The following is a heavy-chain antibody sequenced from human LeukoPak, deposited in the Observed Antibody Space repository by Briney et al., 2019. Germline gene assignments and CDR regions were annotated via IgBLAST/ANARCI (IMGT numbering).Heavy chain of an antibody. Sequence: ASVKVSCKASGGTFSSYAISWVRQAPGQGLEWMGRIIPILGIANYAQKFQGRVTITADKSTSTAYMELSSLRSEDTAVYYCARDGFGENYWFDPWGQGTLVTVSS. CDR2: IIPILGIA. V-gene: IGHV1-69*04. J-gene: IGHJ5*02. CDR3: ARDGFGENYWFDP. D-gene: IGHD3-10*01. CDR1: GGTFSSYA.